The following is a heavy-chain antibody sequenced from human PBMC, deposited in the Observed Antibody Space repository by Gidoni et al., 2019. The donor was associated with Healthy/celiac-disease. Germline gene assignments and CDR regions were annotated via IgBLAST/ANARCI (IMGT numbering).Heavy chain of an antibody. CDR3: ASQGDSVGWDFDY. CDR2: GST. Sequence: GSTNYNPSLKSRVTISVDTSKNQFSLKLSSVTAADTAVYYCASQGDSVGWDFDYWGQGTLVTVSS. V-gene: IGHV4-61*07. J-gene: IGHJ4*02. D-gene: IGHD6-19*01.